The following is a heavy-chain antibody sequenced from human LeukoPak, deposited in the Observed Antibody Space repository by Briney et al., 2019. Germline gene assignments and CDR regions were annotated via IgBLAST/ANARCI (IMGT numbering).Heavy chain of an antibody. CDR1: GGSISSSSYY. J-gene: IGHJ6*02. CDR3: ARRAGGYCSGGSCYSGATYYYGMDV. V-gene: IGHV4-39*01. CDR2: IYYSGST. D-gene: IGHD2-15*01. Sequence: PSETLSLTCTVSGGSISSSSYYWGWIRQPPGKGLEWIGSIYYSGSTYYSPSLKSRVTISVDTSKNQFSLKLSSVTAADTAVYYCARRAGGYCSGGSCYSGATYYYGMDVWGQGTTVTVSS.